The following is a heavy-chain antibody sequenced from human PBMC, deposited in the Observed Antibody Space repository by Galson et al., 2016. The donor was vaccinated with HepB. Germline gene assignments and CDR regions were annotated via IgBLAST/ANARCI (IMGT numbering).Heavy chain of an antibody. CDR1: GFTFSDYY. Sequence: SLRLSCAASGFTFSDYYMTWIRQAPGKGLEWVGRTRNKVNGYTTEYAASVKGRFTISRDDSKNSLYLQMNSLKTEDTALYYCARPSGKYSGGFDIWGQGTMVTVSS. D-gene: IGHD2/OR15-2a*01. CDR2: TRNKVNGYTT. V-gene: IGHV3-72*01. J-gene: IGHJ3*02. CDR3: ARPSGKYSGGFDI.